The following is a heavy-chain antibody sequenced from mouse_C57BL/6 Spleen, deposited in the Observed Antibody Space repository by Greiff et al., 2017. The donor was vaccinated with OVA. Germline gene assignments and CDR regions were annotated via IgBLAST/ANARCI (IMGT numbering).Heavy chain of an antibody. CDR2: INPNNGGT. CDR1: GYTFTDYY. V-gene: IGHV1-26*01. J-gene: IGHJ3*01. CDR3: ASSDPAWFAY. Sequence: EVQLQQSGPELVKPGASVKISCKASGYTFTDYYMNWVKQSHGKSLEWIGDINPNNGGTSYNQKFKGKATLTVDKSSSTAYMELRSLTSEDSAVSYCASSDPAWFAYWGQGTLVTVSA.